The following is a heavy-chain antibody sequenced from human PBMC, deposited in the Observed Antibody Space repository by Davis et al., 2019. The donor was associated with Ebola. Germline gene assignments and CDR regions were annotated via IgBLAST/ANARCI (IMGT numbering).Heavy chain of an antibody. Sequence: GGSLRLSCAASGFTFSDYWMSWVRQAPGKGLEWVSYISSSGSTIYYADSVKGRFTISRDNAKNSLYLQMNSLRAEDTAVYYCARDGPMDAFDYWGQGTLVTVSS. CDR1: GFTFSDYW. CDR3: ARDGPMDAFDY. D-gene: IGHD3-10*01. CDR2: ISSSGSTI. V-gene: IGHV3-11*04. J-gene: IGHJ4*02.